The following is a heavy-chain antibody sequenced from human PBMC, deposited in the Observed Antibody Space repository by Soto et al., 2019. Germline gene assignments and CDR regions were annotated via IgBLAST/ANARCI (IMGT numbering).Heavy chain of an antibody. CDR3: ARQGGTKVRGVIIHLDAFDI. J-gene: IGHJ3*02. CDR1: GYSFTSYW. V-gene: IGHV5-51*01. D-gene: IGHD3-10*01. Sequence: PGESLKISCKGSGYSFTSYWIGWVRQMPGKGLEWMGIIYPGDSDTRYSPSFQGQVTISADKSISTAYLQWSSLKASDTAMYYCARQGGTKVRGVIIHLDAFDIWGQGTMVTVSS. CDR2: IYPGDSDT.